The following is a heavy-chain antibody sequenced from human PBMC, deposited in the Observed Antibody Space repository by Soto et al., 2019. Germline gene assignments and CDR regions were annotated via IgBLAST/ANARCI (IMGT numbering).Heavy chain of an antibody. CDR1: GGSLRIYT. Sequence: QVQRVQSGAEVKKPGSSVKVSCKPSGGSLRIYTFNWVRQAPGQVLEWIGRIIPIFGTATCEQKFKGRVTIIAEEATSTAYMEVRALRSEDTAVYFCESGVSGSYSSPLDRWGQGTLVTVSS. CDR2: IIPIFGTA. V-gene: IGHV1-69*01. D-gene: IGHD3-10*01. J-gene: IGHJ5*02. CDR3: ESGVSGSYSSPLDR.